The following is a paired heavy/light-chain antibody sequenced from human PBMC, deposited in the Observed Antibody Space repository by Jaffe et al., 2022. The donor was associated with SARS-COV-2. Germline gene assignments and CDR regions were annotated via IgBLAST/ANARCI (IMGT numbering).Light chain of an antibody. V-gene: IGKV3-15*01. Sequence: EIVMTQSPATLSVSPGERASLSCRASQSISSNLAWYQQKPGQAPRLLIYGASTRATAIPARFSGSRSGTGFTLTISNLQSEDSAVYYCQQYNNWPPAFGQGTRLEIQ. CDR1: QSISSN. CDR2: GAS. CDR3: QQYNNWPPA. J-gene: IGKJ5*01.
Heavy chain of an antibody. CDR2: ISGDATKM. D-gene: IGHD3-10*01. CDR1: GFIFSDYY. J-gene: IGHJ4*02. CDR3: ARTNFYGSGSYNDY. Sequence: QVQLVESGGGLVKPGGSLRLSCATSGFIFSDYYMTWVRQAPGKGLEWISYISGDATKMYYADSVTGRFTVSWDNARKSLYLQMNSLRAEDTAMYYCARTNFYGSGSYNDYWGQGTLVTVS. V-gene: IGHV3-11*01.